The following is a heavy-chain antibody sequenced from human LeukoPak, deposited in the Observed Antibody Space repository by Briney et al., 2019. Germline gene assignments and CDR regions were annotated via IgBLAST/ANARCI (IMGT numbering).Heavy chain of an antibody. V-gene: IGHV1-2*02. D-gene: IGHD3-10*01. CDR1: GYTFTDYY. Sequence: ASVKVSCKASGYTFTDYYMHWVRQAPGQGLEWMGWINPSSGGTNYAQKFQGRVAMTRDTSISTAYMELNRLRSDDTAVYYCAKDSPDYYGSGSYYHYYYYMDVWGKGTTVTVSS. CDR2: INPSSGGT. J-gene: IGHJ6*03. CDR3: AKDSPDYYGSGSYYHYYYYMDV.